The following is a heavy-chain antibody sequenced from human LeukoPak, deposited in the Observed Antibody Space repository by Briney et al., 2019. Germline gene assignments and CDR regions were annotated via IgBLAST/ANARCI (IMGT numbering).Heavy chain of an antibody. D-gene: IGHD5-24*01. Sequence: ASVNVSCKASGYTFTSYGISWVRQAPGQGLEWMGWISAYNGNTNYAQKLQGRVTMTTDTSTSTAYMELSSLRSEDTAVYYCATGFRRGRWLQSPFDYWGQGTLVTVSS. CDR2: ISAYNGNT. CDR3: ATGFRRGRWLQSPFDY. CDR1: GYTFTSYG. V-gene: IGHV1-18*01. J-gene: IGHJ4*02.